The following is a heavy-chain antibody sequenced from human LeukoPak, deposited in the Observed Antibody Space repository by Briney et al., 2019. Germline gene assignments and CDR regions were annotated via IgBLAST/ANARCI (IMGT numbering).Heavy chain of an antibody. V-gene: IGHV1-2*02. CDR3: ARGLEWLTRRHNWFDP. CDR1: GYTFTGYY. D-gene: IGHD3-3*01. CDR2: INPNSGGT. J-gene: IGHJ5*02. Sequence: ASVKVSCKASGYTFTGYYIHWMRQAPGQGLEWMGWINPNSGGTNYAQKFQGRVTMTTDASTRTAYMELRSLRSDDTAVYYCARGLEWLTRRHNWFDPWGQGTLVTVSS.